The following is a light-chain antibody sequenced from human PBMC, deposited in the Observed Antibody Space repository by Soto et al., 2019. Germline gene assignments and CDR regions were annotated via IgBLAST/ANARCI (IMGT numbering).Light chain of an antibody. V-gene: IGKV1-5*03. CDR1: QTISSW. Sequence: DIQMTQSPSTLSASVGARLTITCRASQTISSWLAWYQQKPGKAPKLLIYKASTLKSGVPSRFSGSGSGTEFTLTISSLQPDDFATYYCKHYNRYSEAFGQGTKVDIK. J-gene: IGKJ1*01. CDR2: KAS. CDR3: KHYNRYSEA.